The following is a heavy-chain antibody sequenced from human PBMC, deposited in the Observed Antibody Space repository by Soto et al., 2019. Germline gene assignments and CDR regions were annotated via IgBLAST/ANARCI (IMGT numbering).Heavy chain of an antibody. V-gene: IGHV2-70*11. Sequence: TLSLTCAVYGGSFSGYYWSWIRQPPGKALEWLARIDWDDDKYYSTSLKTRLTISKDTSKNQVVLTMTNMDPVDTATYYCAQVTPFDFRGYYFDYWGTGILVTVSS. D-gene: IGHD3-9*01. J-gene: IGHJ4*02. CDR2: IDWDDDK. CDR3: AQVTPFDFRGYYFDY. CDR1: GGSFSGYY.